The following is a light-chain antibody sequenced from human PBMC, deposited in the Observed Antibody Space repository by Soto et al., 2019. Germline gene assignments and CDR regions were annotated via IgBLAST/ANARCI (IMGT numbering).Light chain of an antibody. CDR2: GAS. CDR3: QHYGTSLT. V-gene: IGKV3-20*01. CDR1: QTMRSSH. Sequence: DIFLSQSPFTLSLSPSGEATFSCRASQTMRSSHLAWYQQKPGQAPRLLIYGASTRTFDVPDRFSGSGSGTNFTLTISRLQPEYFAVYYCQHYGTSLTFGGGTKVDI. J-gene: IGKJ4*01.